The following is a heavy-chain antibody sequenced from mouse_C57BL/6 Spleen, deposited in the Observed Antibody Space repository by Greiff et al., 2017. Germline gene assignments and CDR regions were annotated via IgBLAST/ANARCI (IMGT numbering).Heavy chain of an antibody. J-gene: IGHJ1*03. CDR3: ARWGFYYYGSSYGGDWYFDV. CDR1: GYTFTSYW. Sequence: QVQLQQPGAELVKPGASVKLSCKASGYTFTSYWMQWVKQRPGQGLEWIGEIDPSDSYTNYNQKFKGKATLTVDTSSSTAYMQLSSLTSEDSAVYYCARWGFYYYGSSYGGDWYFDVWGTGTTVTVSS. V-gene: IGHV1-50*01. D-gene: IGHD1-1*01. CDR2: IDPSDSYT.